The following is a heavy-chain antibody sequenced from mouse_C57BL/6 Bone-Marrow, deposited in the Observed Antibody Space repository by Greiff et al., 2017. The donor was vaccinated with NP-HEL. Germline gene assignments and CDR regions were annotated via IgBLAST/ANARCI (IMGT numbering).Heavy chain of an antibody. Sequence: QVQLQQPGAELVMPGASVKLSCKASGYTFTSYWMHWVKQRPGQGLEWIGEIDPSDSYTNYNQKFKGKSTLTVDKSSSTAYMQLSSLTSEDSAVYYCARRAYYIYYWGQGTTLTVSS. V-gene: IGHV1-69*01. CDR1: GYTFTSYW. CDR2: IDPSDSYT. D-gene: IGHD3-3*01. CDR3: ARRAYYIYY. J-gene: IGHJ2*01.